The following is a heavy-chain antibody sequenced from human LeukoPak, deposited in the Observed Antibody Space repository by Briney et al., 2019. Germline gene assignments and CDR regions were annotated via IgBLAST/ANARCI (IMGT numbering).Heavy chain of an antibody. CDR1: GGSISSYY. Sequence: SETLSLTCTVSGGSISSYYWSWIRQPPGKGLEWIGYIYYSGSTNYNPSLKSRVTISGDTSKNQFSLKLSSVTAADTAVYYCARHLHSDGSGSYLNWLDPWGQGTLVTVSS. CDR3: ARHLHSDGSGSYLNWLDP. V-gene: IGHV4-59*08. J-gene: IGHJ5*02. CDR2: IYYSGST. D-gene: IGHD3-10*01.